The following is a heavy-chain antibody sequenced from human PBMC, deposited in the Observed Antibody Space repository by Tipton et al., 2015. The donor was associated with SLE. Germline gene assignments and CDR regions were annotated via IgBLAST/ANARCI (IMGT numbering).Heavy chain of an antibody. Sequence: SLRLSCAASGFTFDDYAMHWVRQAPGKGLEWVSGISWNSGSIGYADSVKGRFTISRDNARSTLYLQMNSLRAEDTAVYYCSKDTFGLYDYWGQGTLVSVGS. CDR2: ISWNSGSI. CDR3: SKDTFGLYDY. V-gene: IGHV3-9*01. CDR1: GFTFDDYA. D-gene: IGHD3-10*01. J-gene: IGHJ4*02.